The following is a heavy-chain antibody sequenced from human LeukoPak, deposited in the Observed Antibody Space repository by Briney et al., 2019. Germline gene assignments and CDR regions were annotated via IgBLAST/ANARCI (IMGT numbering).Heavy chain of an antibody. V-gene: IGHV3-21*04. J-gene: IGHJ4*02. D-gene: IGHD3-16*01. CDR2: ISSSSSYI. Sequence: GGSLRLSCAASGFTFSSYSMNWVRQAPGKGLEWVSSISSSSSYIYYADSVKGRFTISRDNAKNSLYLQMNSLRAEDTAVYYCAREGGGYQNYFDYWGQGTLVTVSS. CDR1: GFTFSSYS. CDR3: AREGGGYQNYFDY.